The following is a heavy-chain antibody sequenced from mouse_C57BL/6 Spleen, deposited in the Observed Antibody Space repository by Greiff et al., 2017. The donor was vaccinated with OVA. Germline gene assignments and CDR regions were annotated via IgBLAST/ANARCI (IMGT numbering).Heavy chain of an antibody. CDR2: ISYDGSN. D-gene: IGHD1-1*01. Sequence: ESGPGLVKPSQSLSLTCSVTGYSITSGYYWNWIRQFPGNKQEWMGYISYDGSNNYNPSLKNRITITRDTSKNQFFLKLNSVTTEDTATYYCASDYGSSYPFAYWGQGTLVTVSA. CDR1: GYSITSGYY. CDR3: ASDYGSSYPFAY. J-gene: IGHJ3*01. V-gene: IGHV3-6*01.